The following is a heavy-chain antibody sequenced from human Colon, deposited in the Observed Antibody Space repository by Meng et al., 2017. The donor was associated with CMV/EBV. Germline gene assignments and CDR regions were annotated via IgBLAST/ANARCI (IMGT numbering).Heavy chain of an antibody. CDR3: ARAPYCSGGSCYYYYYYGLDV. D-gene: IGHD2-15*01. V-gene: IGHV4-59*01. CDR2: IYYSGTT. CDR1: GDSISNYY. J-gene: IGHJ6*02. Sequence: SETLSLTCNVSGDSISNYYWSWIRQPPGKGLEWIGNIYYSGTTNYNPSLESRVIISVDTSKKHFSLRLSSVTAADTAVYYCARAPYCSGGSCYYYYYYGLDVGGQGTTVTVSS.